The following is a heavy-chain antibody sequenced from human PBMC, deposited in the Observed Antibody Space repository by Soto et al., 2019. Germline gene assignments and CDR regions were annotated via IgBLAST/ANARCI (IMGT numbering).Heavy chain of an antibody. J-gene: IGHJ4*02. CDR1: GASLRRGSYY. Sequence: SETLSLTCTVSGASLRRGSYYWSWIRQPPGKGLEWIGYISHSGRTNYDPSLKSRLTMSVDTSQNQFSLQLNSVTAADTAVYYCSYGSSFDDWGQGTLVTVSS. D-gene: IGHD3-10*01. V-gene: IGHV4-61*01. CDR3: SYGSSFDD. CDR2: ISHSGRT.